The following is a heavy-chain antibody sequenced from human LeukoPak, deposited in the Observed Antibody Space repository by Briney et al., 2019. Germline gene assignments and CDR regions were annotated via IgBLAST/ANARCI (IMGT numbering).Heavy chain of an antibody. D-gene: IGHD2-21*02. CDR2: IKQDGSEK. CDR1: GFTVSSTY. J-gene: IGHJ4*02. CDR3: ARARVVTKWIDY. Sequence: GGSLRLSCAASGFTVSSTYMSWVRQAPGKGLEWVANIKQDGSEKYYVDSVKGRFTISRDNAKNSLYLQMNSLRAEDTAVYYCARARVVTKWIDYWGQGTLVTVSS. V-gene: IGHV3-7*03.